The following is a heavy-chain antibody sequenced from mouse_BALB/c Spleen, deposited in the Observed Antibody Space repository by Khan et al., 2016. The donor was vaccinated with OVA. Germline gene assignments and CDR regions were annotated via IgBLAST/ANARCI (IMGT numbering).Heavy chain of an antibody. V-gene: IGHV2-9*02. CDR2: ICAGGST. CDR1: GFSFTSYG. Sequence: VELVESGPGLVAPSQSLSITCTVSGFSFTSYGVHWVRQPPGTGLEWLGVICAGGSTNYNSALMSRLSISKDNSKSQVFLKMNSLQTYETAIYYCARREDIWGQGTTLTVSS. D-gene: IGHD1-3*01. CDR3: ARREDI. J-gene: IGHJ2*01.